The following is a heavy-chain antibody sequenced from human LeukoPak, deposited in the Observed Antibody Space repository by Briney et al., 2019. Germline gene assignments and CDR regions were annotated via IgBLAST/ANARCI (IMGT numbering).Heavy chain of an antibody. CDR3: ARGYYDILTGYYTRDAFDI. D-gene: IGHD3-9*01. CDR2: IYYSGST. CDR1: GGSISSYY. J-gene: IGHJ3*02. V-gene: IGHV4-59*01. Sequence: KPSETLSLTCTVSGGSISSYYWSWIRQPPGKGLEWIGYIYYSGSTNYNPSLKSRVTISVDTSKNQFSLKLSSVTAADTAVYYCARGYYDILTGYYTRDAFDIWGQGTMVTVSS.